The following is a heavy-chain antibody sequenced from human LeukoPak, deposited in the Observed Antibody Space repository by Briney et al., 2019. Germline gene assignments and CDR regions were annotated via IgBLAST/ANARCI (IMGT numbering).Heavy chain of an antibody. D-gene: IGHD5-18*01. J-gene: IGHJ6*02. CDR3: ASLDPYRGYSPYGMDV. V-gene: IGHV1-2*03. Sequence: LGASVKVSCKASGYTFTGYYMHWVRQAPGQGLEWMGWINPNSGGTNYAQKFQGRVTMTRDTSISTAYMELSRLRSDDTAVYYCASLDPYRGYSPYGMDVWGQGTTVTVSS. CDR1: GYTFTGYY. CDR2: INPNSGGT.